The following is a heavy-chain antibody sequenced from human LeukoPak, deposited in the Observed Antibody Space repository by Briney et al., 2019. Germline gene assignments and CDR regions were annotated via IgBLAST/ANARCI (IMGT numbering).Heavy chain of an antibody. Sequence: GGSLRLSCAASGFTFSGYGMSWVRQAPGKGLEWVSYTSSSSTIYYADSVKSRFTISRDNAKNSLYLQMNSLRAEDTAVYYCAKHLWRDLLWFGEGYYFGYWGQGTLVTVSS. CDR2: TSSSSTI. CDR1: GFTFSGYG. V-gene: IGHV3-69-1*01. J-gene: IGHJ4*02. CDR3: AKHLWRDLLWFGEGYYFGY. D-gene: IGHD3-10*01.